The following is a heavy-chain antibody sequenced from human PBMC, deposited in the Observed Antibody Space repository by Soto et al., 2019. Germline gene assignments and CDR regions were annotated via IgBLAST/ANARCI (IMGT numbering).Heavy chain of an antibody. J-gene: IGHJ4*02. D-gene: IGHD3-3*01. CDR1: GFSLSTSGVS. Sequence: QITLKESGPTLVKPTQTLTLTCTFSGFSLSTSGVSVGWIRQPPGKALEWLALIYWDNDKRYSPSLKSRVTITKYTSKYQVVLTMTNMDPVDTASYYCAHRRDFFNWWGQGTLVTVSS. CDR3: AHRRDFFNW. V-gene: IGHV2-5*02. CDR2: IYWDNDK.